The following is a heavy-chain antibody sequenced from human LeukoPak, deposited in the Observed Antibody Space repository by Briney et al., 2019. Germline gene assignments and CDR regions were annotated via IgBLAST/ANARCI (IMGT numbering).Heavy chain of an antibody. CDR3: TRETSSRYFDY. Sequence: ASVKVSCKASGYTLTSYDINWVRQATGQGLEWMGWMNPNSGRTGYAQNFQGKITITRNTSISTAYMELSSLRSEDTAVYYCTRETSSRYFDYWGQGTLVTVSS. J-gene: IGHJ4*02. CDR2: MNPNSGRT. CDR1: GYTLTSYD. V-gene: IGHV1-8*01.